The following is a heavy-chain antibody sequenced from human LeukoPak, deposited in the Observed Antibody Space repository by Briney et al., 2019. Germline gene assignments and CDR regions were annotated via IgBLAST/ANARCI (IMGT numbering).Heavy chain of an antibody. CDR1: GFTFNTYW. Sequence: GGSLRLSCAVSGFTFNTYWMSWVRQAPGKGLEWVANIKEDGNEKKYVDSVKGRFTISRDNAKNSLYLQMNSLRAEDTAVYYCARRYYDNFDYWGQGTLVTVSS. J-gene: IGHJ4*02. CDR2: IKEDGNEK. V-gene: IGHV3-7*01. CDR3: ARRYYDNFDY. D-gene: IGHD3-22*01.